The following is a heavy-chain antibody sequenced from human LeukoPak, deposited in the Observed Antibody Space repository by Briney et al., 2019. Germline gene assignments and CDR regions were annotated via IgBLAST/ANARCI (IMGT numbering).Heavy chain of an antibody. D-gene: IGHD1-26*01. V-gene: IGHV4-39*01. CDR1: GGSISSSHNY. Sequence: SETLSLTCTVSGGSISSSHNYWAWIRQPPGKGLEWIGNIDYSGSTYYNPSLKSRVTISIDTSKSHFSLKLSSVTAADTAVYYCARQSGSDWFVPSIDYWGQGTLVTVSS. CDR2: IDYSGST. CDR3: ARQSGSDWFVPSIDY. J-gene: IGHJ4*02.